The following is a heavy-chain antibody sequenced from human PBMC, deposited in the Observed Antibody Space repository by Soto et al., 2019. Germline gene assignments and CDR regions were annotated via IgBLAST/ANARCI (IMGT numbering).Heavy chain of an antibody. J-gene: IGHJ6*02. Sequence: QVQLVQSGAEVKKPGSSVKVSCKASGGTFSSYAISWVRQAPGQGLEWMGGIIPISETTNYAQKFQGRVTIPADESKSTAYMERRSLRSEDTAGYYCTVSQVSSTSLEISFYYCYGMDGWGQGTTVTVSS. CDR1: GGTFSSYA. CDR3: TVSQVSSTSLEISFYYCYGMDG. CDR2: IIPISETT. V-gene: IGHV1-69*01. D-gene: IGHD2-2*01.